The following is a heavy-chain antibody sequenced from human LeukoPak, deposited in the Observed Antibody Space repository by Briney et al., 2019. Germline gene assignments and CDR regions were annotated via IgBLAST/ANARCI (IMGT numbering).Heavy chain of an antibody. CDR3: ARDASLQTGAFDG. V-gene: IGHV4-4*02. D-gene: IGHD5-24*01. CDR1: GGSISRSDW. CDR2: IFHSGST. Sequence: SETLSLTCAVSGGSISRSDWWSWVRQSPGKGLEWIGEIFHSGSTKYNPSLKSRVTISVDKSKNQFSLNLTSVTAADTAMYYCARDASLQTGAFDGWGQGTMVTVSS. J-gene: IGHJ3*01.